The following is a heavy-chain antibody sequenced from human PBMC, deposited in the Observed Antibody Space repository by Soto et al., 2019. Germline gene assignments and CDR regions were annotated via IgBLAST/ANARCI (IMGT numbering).Heavy chain of an antibody. Sequence: QVQLVQSGAEVKTPGASVKVSCKASGYTFASYDINWVRQAPGQGLEWMGWMNPNSGNTGYAQKFQGRLTMTRDTALSIAHMELSSLRNEDTAVYYCARSGGYNFNWLDSWGQGTLVTVSA. CDR2: MNPNSGNT. V-gene: IGHV1-8*01. J-gene: IGHJ5*01. D-gene: IGHD2-15*01. CDR1: GYTFASYD. CDR3: ARSGGYNFNWLDS.